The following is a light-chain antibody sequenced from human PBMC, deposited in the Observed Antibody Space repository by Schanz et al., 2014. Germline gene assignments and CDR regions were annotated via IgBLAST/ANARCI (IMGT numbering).Light chain of an antibody. J-gene: IGLJ2*01. CDR2: EVS. CDR3: GSYEHNGAPVV. Sequence: QSALTQPASVSGSPGQSITISCTATSSDVGRYNLVSWYQQHPGKAPKLMIYEVSKRPSGVPDRFSGSKSGNTASLTISGLQVEEGGDYTVGSYEHNGAPVVFGGGPNLTAL. CDR1: SSDVGRYNL. V-gene: IGLV2-23*02.